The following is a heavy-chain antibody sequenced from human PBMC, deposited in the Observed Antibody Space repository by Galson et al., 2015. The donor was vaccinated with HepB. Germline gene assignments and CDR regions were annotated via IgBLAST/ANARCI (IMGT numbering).Heavy chain of an antibody. CDR3: ARVFNDILTGWGVLFDY. D-gene: IGHD3-9*01. CDR1: GFTFSDYY. J-gene: IGHJ4*02. Sequence: SLRLSCAASGFTFSDYYMSWIRQAPGKGLEWVSYISSSGSTIYYADSVKGRFTISRDNAKNSLYLQMNSLRAEDTAVYYCARVFNDILTGWGVLFDYWGQGTLVTVSS. V-gene: IGHV3-11*01. CDR2: ISSSGSTI.